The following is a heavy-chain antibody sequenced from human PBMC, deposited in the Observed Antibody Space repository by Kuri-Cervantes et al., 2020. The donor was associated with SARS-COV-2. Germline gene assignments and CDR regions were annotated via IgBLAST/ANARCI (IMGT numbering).Heavy chain of an antibody. V-gene: IGHV4-61*02. CDR1: GGSISSGSYY. Sequence: SETLSLTCTVSGGSISSGSYYWSWIRQPAGKGLEWIGRIYTSGSTNYNPSLKSRVTISVDTSKNQFSLKLSSVTAADTAVYYCAREGGITIFGVVTTYYFDYWGQGTLVTVSS. D-gene: IGHD3-3*01. J-gene: IGHJ4*02. CDR2: IYTSGST. CDR3: AREGGITIFGVVTTYYFDY.